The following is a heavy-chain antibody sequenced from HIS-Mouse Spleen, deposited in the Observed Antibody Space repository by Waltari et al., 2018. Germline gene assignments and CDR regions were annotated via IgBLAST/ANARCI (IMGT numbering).Heavy chain of an antibody. J-gene: IGHJ4*02. V-gene: IGHV3-30*18. CDR3: AKDKHHAFDY. Sequence: QVQLVESGGGVVQPGRSLRLSFSASGFTFSSYGMPWVRQAPGKGLEWVAVISYDGSNKYYADSVKGRFTISRDNSKNTLYLQMNSLRAEDTAVYYCAKDKHHAFDYWGQGTLVTVSS. CDR2: ISYDGSNK. CDR1: GFTFSSYG.